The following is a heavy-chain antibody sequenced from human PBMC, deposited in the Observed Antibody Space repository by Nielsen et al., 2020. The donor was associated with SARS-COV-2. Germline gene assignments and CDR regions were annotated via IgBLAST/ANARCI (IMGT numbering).Heavy chain of an antibody. Sequence: SWIRHHPGKGLEWIGYIYFSGRTCYNPSLKSRVTISVDTSKNQFSLSLRSVTAADTAVYYCARESSGYDHYNYGMDVWGQGTTVTASS. CDR3: ARESSGYDHYNYGMDV. V-gene: IGHV4-31*02. D-gene: IGHD5-12*01. CDR2: IYFSGRT. J-gene: IGHJ6*02.